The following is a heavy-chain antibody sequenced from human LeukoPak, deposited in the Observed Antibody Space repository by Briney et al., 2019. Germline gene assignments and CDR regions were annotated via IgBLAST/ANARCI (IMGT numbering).Heavy chain of an antibody. CDR2: VSGSGGRGAT. J-gene: IGHJ4*02. D-gene: IGHD3-3*01. CDR1: GFTFSNYV. V-gene: IGHV3-23*01. Sequence: GGSLRLSCAGSGFTFSNYVMSWVRQAPGKGLEWVSCVSGSGGRGATYYTDSVKGRFTISRDNAKNTMYLQMNSLSGEDTAIYYCAKLSYDFWSGSFDCWGQGTLVTVSS. CDR3: AKLSYDFWSGSFDC.